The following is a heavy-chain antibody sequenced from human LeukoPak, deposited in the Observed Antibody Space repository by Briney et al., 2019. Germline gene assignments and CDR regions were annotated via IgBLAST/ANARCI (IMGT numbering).Heavy chain of an antibody. CDR2: IIPIFGTA. CDR3: ARVPRPGSSGYYYFGY. J-gene: IGHJ4*02. Sequence: SVKVSCKASGGTFSSYAISWVRQAPGQGLEWMGGIIPIFGTANYAQKFQGRDTITADESTSTAYMELSSLRSEDTAVYYCARVPRPGSSGYYYFGYWGQGTLVTVSS. D-gene: IGHD3-22*01. CDR1: GGTFSSYA. V-gene: IGHV1-69*13.